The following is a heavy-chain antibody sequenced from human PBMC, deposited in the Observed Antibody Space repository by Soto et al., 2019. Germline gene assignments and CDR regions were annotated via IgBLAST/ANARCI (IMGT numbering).Heavy chain of an antibody. CDR2: MNAGVGNT. CDR1: GYTFTDYA. V-gene: IGHV1-3*01. CDR3: ARDTGYTFGSLNY. D-gene: IGHD5-18*01. Sequence: HVELVQSGADVKKPGASVTISCKASGYTFTDYALHWVRQTPGQRLEWMGWMNAGVGNTLYSQKFQGRITITRDTSASTAYMELNSLKSEDTAIYYCARDTGYTFGSLNYWGPGTLVTVSS. J-gene: IGHJ4*02.